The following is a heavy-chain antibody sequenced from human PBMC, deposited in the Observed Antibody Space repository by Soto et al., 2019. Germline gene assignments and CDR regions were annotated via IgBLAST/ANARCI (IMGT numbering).Heavy chain of an antibody. Sequence: EVQLVESGGGLVKPGGSLRLSCAASGFTFSSYSMNWVRQAPGKGLEWVSSISRSSSYIYYADSVKGRFTIYRDNAKNSLYLQMNSLRAEDTAVYYCARGGDYGDYPVDYWGQGTLVTVSS. CDR2: ISRSSSYI. CDR3: ARGGDYGDYPVDY. J-gene: IGHJ4*02. CDR1: GFTFSSYS. V-gene: IGHV3-21*01. D-gene: IGHD4-17*01.